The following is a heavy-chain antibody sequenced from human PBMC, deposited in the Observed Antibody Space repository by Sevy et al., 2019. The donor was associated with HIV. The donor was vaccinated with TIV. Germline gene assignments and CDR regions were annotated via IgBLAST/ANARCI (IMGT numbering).Heavy chain of an antibody. D-gene: IGHD3-9*01. V-gene: IGHV3-30*18. J-gene: IGHJ6*02. Sequence: GGSLRLSCVVSGITFSTSGMHWVRQAPGKGLEWAAVISYHGRDKFYADSVKCRSTISRDNSKNILYLQMVSLRAEDTAVYYCAKDFTGYNGMDVWGQGTMVTVSS. CDR1: GITFSTSG. CDR3: AKDFTGYNGMDV. CDR2: ISYHGRDK.